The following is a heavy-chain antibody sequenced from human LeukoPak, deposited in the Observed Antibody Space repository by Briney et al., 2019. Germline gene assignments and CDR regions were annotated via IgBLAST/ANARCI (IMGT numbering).Heavy chain of an antibody. CDR1: GGSFSGYY. J-gene: IGHJ4*02. CDR3: ARGLSGWYHTKYYFDY. V-gene: IGHV4-34*01. CDR2: INHSGST. D-gene: IGHD6-19*01. Sequence: SETLSLTCAVYGGSFSGYYWSWIRQPPGKGLEWIGEINHSGSTNYNPSLKSRVTISVDTPKNQFSLKLSSVTAADTAVYYCARGLSGWYHTKYYFDYWGQGTLVTVSS.